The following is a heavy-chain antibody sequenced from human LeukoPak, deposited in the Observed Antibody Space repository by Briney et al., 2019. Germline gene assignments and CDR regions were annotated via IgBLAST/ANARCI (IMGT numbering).Heavy chain of an antibody. V-gene: IGHV4-34*01. CDR2: INHSGST. J-gene: IGHJ6*03. Sequence: SETLSLTCAVYGGSFSGYYWSWIRQPPGKGLEWIGEINHSGSTNYNPSLKSRVTISVDTSKNQFSLKLSSVTATDTAVYYCARGPLVLMVYATYYYYYYYVDVWGKGTTVTVSS. CDR1: GGSFSGYY. D-gene: IGHD2-8*01. CDR3: ARGPLVLMVYATYYYYYYYVDV.